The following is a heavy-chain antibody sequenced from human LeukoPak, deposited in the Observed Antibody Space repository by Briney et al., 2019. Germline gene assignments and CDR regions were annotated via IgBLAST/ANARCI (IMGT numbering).Heavy chain of an antibody. V-gene: IGHV4-61*01. CDR2: IYCSGST. CDR3: ARVYDSSGYYYLPAFDI. CDR1: GGSVSSGSYY. D-gene: IGHD3-22*01. J-gene: IGHJ3*02. Sequence: SETLSLTCTVSGGSVSSGSYYWSWIRQPPGKGLEWIGYIYCSGSTNYNPSLKSRVTISVDTSKNQFSLKLSSVTAADTAVYYCARVYDSSGYYYLPAFDIWGQGTMVTVSS.